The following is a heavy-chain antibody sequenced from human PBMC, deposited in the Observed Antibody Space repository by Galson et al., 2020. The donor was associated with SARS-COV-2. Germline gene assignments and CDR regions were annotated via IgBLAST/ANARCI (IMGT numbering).Heavy chain of an antibody. V-gene: IGHV3-33*01. D-gene: IGHD2-21*01. CDR1: GLTFRNYG. J-gene: IGHJ4*02. CDR3: ARIGDAWCLDY. CDR2: IWNDGSNR. Sequence: TGGSLRLSCVASGLTFRNYGFHWVRQAPGKGLEWVAIIWNDGSNRYYADSVKGRFTISRDNSRNTVYLQMNSLRAEDTAVYYCARIGDAWCLDYWGQGTLAIVSS.